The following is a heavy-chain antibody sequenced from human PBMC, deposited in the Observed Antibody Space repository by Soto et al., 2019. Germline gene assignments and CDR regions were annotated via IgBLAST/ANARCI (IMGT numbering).Heavy chain of an antibody. V-gene: IGHV1-69*06. D-gene: IGHD2-15*01. CDR3: ARGGGCSGGSCYGYYYYGMDV. CDR1: GGTFSSYA. Sequence: SVKVSCKASGGTFSSYAISWVRQAPGQGLEWMGGIIPIFGTANYAQKLQGRVTITADKSTSTAYMELSSLRSEDTAVYYCARGGGCSGGSCYGYYYYGMDVWGQGTTVTVSS. CDR2: IIPIFGTA. J-gene: IGHJ6*02.